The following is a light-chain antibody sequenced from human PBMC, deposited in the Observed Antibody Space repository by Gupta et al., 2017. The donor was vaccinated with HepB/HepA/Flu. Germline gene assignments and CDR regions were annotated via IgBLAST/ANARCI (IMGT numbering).Light chain of an antibody. CDR3: QSADSSRGV. V-gene: IGLV3-25*03. CDR2: KDS. CDR1: ALPKQY. Sequence: SYELTQPPSVSVSPGQTARITCSGDALPKQYAYWYQQKPGQAPVVVIYKDSERPSGIPERFSGSSSVTTVTLTISGVQAEDEADYYCQSADSSRGVFGGGTKLTVL. J-gene: IGLJ2*01.